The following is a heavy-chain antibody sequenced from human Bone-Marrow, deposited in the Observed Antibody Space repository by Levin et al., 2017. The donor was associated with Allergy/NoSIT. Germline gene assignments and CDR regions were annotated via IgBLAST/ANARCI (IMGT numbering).Heavy chain of an antibody. Sequence: GGSLRLSCAASGFTFSSYAMSWVRQAPGKGLEWVSAISGSGGSTYYADSVKGRFTISRDNSKNTLYLQMNSLRAEDTAVYYCAKGGYSSSSERLDYWGQGTLVTVSS. CDR2: ISGSGGST. D-gene: IGHD6-6*01. CDR1: GFTFSSYA. J-gene: IGHJ4*02. V-gene: IGHV3-23*01. CDR3: AKGGYSSSSERLDY.